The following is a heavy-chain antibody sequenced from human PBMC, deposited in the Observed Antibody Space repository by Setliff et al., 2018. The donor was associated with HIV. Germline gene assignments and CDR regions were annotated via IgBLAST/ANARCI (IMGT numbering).Heavy chain of an antibody. D-gene: IGHD3-10*01. CDR1: GYAISSGYY. Sequence: SETLSLTCAVTGYAISSGYYWGWFRQSPGGGLEWIATISYSGTTYYSPSLNSRVTVSADTSKNQFSLRLSSVTAADTAVYYCQVTIGYWGQGIQVTVSS. V-gene: IGHV4-38-2*01. J-gene: IGHJ4*02. CDR3: QVTIGY. CDR2: ISYSGTT.